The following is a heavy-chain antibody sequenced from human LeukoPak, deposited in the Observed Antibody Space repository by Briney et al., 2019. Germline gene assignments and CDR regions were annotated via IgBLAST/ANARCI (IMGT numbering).Heavy chain of an antibody. J-gene: IGHJ5*02. CDR1: GFTFSSYD. CDR2: IRPSGENT. D-gene: IGHD6-19*01. Sequence: GGALRLSCAASGFTFSSYDMTWVHQAPGRGLEWVSSIRPSGENTYYGDSVKGRFTISRDNSKNTVYLQMNNMRVDDTAVYYCARVAGWHWFDPWGQGTLVTVSS. V-gene: IGHV3-23*01. CDR3: ARVAGWHWFDP.